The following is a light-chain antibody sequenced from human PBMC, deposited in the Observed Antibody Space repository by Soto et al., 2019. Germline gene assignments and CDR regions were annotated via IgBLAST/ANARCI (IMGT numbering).Light chain of an antibody. V-gene: IGKV1D-16*01. CDR2: AAS. J-gene: IGKJ5*01. CDR3: QQYNSYPIT. Sequence: DIQMTPSPASLTSPXCGGVTSTXXASQGISSWLAWYQQKPEKAPKSLIYAASSLQSGVPSRFSGSGSGTDFTLTISSLQPEDFATYYCQQYNSYPITFGQGTRLEI. CDR1: QGISSW.